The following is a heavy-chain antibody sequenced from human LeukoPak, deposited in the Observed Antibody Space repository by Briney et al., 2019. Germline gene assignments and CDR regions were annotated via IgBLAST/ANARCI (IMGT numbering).Heavy chain of an antibody. J-gene: IGHJ6*03. CDR3: TRVEETATTAAIIRKYSYYYYMDV. CDR2: ISWNSGSI. V-gene: IGHV3-9*01. Sequence: GGSLRLSCAASGFTFDDYAMHWVRQAPGKGLEWVSGISWNSGSIGYADSVKGRFTISRDNAKNSLYLQMNSLRAEDTAVYYCTRVEETATTAAIIRKYSYYYYMDVWGKGNTVTVSS. CDR1: GFTFDDYA. D-gene: IGHD4-11*01.